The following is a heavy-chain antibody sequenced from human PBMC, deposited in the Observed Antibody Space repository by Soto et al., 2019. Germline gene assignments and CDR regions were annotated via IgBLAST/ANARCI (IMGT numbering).Heavy chain of an antibody. J-gene: IGHJ4*02. CDR1: GFTFSSYE. D-gene: IGHD6-19*01. CDR3: ARLSIAVAPDY. CDR2: ISSSGSTI. Sequence: GGSLRLSCAASGFTFSSYEMNWVRQAPGKGLEWVSYISSSGSTIYYADSVKGRFTISRDNAKNSLYLQMNSLRAEDTAVYYCARLSIAVAPDYWAQGTLVTVSS. V-gene: IGHV3-48*03.